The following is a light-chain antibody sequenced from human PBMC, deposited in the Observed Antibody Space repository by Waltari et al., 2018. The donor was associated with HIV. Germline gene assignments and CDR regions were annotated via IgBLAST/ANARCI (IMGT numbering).Light chain of an antibody. Sequence: DIQLTPSPSFLSASVGHRVTITCRASQGISTYLAWYQQKPGKAPKLLVYAASTLQSGVPSRFSGSASGTEFTLTISSLQPEDFATYYCHQARTFGQGTKLEI. V-gene: IGKV1-9*01. CDR1: QGISTY. CDR2: AAS. CDR3: HQART. J-gene: IGKJ2*01.